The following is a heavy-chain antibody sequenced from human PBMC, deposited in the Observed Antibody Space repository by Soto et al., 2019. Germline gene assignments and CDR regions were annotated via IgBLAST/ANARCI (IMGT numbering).Heavy chain of an antibody. Sequence: VASVKVSCKASGYTFTSYGISWVRQAPGQGLEWMGWISAYNGNTNYAQKLQGRVTMTTDTSTSTAYMELRSLRSDDTAVYYCARVRFGSGWYPFDCWGQGTLVTVSS. J-gene: IGHJ4*02. CDR3: ARVRFGSGWYPFDC. D-gene: IGHD6-19*01. CDR1: GYTFTSYG. CDR2: ISAYNGNT. V-gene: IGHV1-18*04.